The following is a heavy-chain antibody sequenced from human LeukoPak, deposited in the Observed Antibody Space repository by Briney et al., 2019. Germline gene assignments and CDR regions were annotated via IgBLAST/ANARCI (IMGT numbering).Heavy chain of an antibody. J-gene: IGHJ4*02. D-gene: IGHD3-10*01. V-gene: IGHV3-53*01. CDR1: GLSVSSNY. Sequence: PGGSLRLSCAVSGLSVSSNYMRWVRQAPGKGLEWVSVIYSGGRTFYADSVKGRFSISRDNSKNTIYLQMDRLRVEDTAVYYCARGLSRGDYYGSGNDYWGQGTLVTVSS. CDR2: IYSGGRT. CDR3: ARGLSRGDYYGSGNDY.